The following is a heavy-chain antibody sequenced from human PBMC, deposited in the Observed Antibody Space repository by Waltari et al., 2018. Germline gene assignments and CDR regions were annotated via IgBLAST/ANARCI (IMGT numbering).Heavy chain of an antibody. CDR3: AKDPLWVELEKMDV. CDR1: GFTFSSYA. V-gene: IGHV3-23*01. CDR2: ISGSGGST. D-gene: IGHD1-26*01. J-gene: IGHJ6*04. Sequence: EVQLLGSGGGLVQPGGSLRLSCEASGFTFSSYAMSWVRQAPGKGLEWVLAISGSGGSTYYADSVKGRFTISRDNSKNTLYLQMNSLRAEDTAVYYCAKDPLWVELEKMDVWGKGTTVTVSS.